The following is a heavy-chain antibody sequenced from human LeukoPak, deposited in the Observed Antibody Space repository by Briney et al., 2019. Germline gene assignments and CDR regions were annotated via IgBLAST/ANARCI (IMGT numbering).Heavy chain of an antibody. Sequence: ASVKVSCKASGYTFTSYGTSWVRQAPGQVLEWMGWISAYNGNTNYAQKLQGRVTMTTDTSTSTAYMELRSLRSDDTAVYCCARISSYGRPPDYWGQGTLVTVSS. J-gene: IGHJ4*02. CDR1: GYTFTSYG. CDR3: ARISSYGRPPDY. D-gene: IGHD5-18*01. V-gene: IGHV1-18*01. CDR2: ISAYNGNT.